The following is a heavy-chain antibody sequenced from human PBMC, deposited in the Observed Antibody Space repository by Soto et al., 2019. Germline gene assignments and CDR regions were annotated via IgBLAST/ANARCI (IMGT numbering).Heavy chain of an antibody. D-gene: IGHD3-9*01. CDR3: ARDMGVTGYYHYFDY. V-gene: IGHV3-53*01. CDR2: LYIDGET. Sequence: PGGSLRLSCAASGVTVSTNYMGWVRQAPGKGLEWVSLLYIDGETQPYADSAYGRFTISRDNSKNTLYLPMTSLRAQDTAGYYCARDMGVTGYYHYFDYWGQGTLVTVSS. J-gene: IGHJ4*02. CDR1: GVTVSTNY.